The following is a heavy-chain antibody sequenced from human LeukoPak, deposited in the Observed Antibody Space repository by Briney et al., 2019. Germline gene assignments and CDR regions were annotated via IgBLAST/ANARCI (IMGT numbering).Heavy chain of an antibody. V-gene: IGHV3-30*02. CDR2: IRYDGSNK. J-gene: IGHJ4*02. CDR3: AKDMAKYGDYEAKDFDY. D-gene: IGHD4-17*01. Sequence: GGSLRLSCAASGFTFSSYGMHWVRQAPGKGLEWVAFIRYDGSNKYYADSVKGRFTISRDNSKDTLYLQMNSLRAEDTAVYYCAKDMAKYGDYEAKDFDYWGQGTLVTVSS. CDR1: GFTFSSYG.